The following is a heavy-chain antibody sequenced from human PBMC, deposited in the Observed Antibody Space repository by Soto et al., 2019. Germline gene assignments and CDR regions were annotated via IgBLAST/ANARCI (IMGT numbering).Heavy chain of an antibody. Sequence: QVQLVESGGGVVQPGRSLRLSCAASGFTFNSYGMHWVRQAPGKGLEGVARISYDGSKTNYVESVKGQFTISRDNSQNTVYLQMNSLRAEVMAVYYCAKETYYHDSSGFYIFDYWGQGTLGTVSS. D-gene: IGHD3-22*01. CDR3: AKETYYHDSSGFYIFDY. V-gene: IGHV3-30*18. CDR1: GFTFNSYG. CDR2: ISYDGSKT. J-gene: IGHJ4*02.